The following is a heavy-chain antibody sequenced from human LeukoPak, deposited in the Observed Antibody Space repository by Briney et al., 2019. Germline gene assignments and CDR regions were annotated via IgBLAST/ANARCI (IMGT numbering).Heavy chain of an antibody. Sequence: GGSLKLSCAASGFTFSSYGMNWVRQAPGKGLEWVSYISSSGSTIYYADSAKGRFTISRDNAKNSLYLQMNSLRAEDTAVYYCARERSYSSAFDIWGQGTMVTVSS. CDR3: ARERSYSSAFDI. J-gene: IGHJ3*02. CDR1: GFTFSSYG. CDR2: ISSSGSTI. D-gene: IGHD6-13*01. V-gene: IGHV3-48*03.